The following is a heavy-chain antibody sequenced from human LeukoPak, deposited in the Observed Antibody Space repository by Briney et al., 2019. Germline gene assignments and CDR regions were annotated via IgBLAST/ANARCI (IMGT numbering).Heavy chain of an antibody. CDR1: GGSISSSSYY. D-gene: IGHD2-2*01. J-gene: IGHJ4*02. Sequence: PSETLSLTCTVSGGSISSSSYYWGWIRQPPGKGLEWIGSIYYSGSTYYNPSLKSRVTISVDTSKNQFSLKLSSVTAADTAVYYCARHSVVVVPAELDYWGQGTLVTVSS. CDR3: ARHSVVVVPAELDY. CDR2: IYYSGST. V-gene: IGHV4-39*01.